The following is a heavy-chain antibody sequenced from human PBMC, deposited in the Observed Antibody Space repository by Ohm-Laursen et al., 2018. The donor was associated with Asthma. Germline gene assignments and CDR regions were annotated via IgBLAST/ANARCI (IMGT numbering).Heavy chain of an antibody. CDR1: GFTFSSYG. CDR2: IWYDGSNK. Sequence: SLRLSCAASGFTFSSYGMHWVRQAPDKGLEWVAVIWYDGSNKYYADSVKGRFTISRDNSKNTLYLQMSSLRAEDTAVYYCARDSSGCPDYWGQGTLVTVSS. J-gene: IGHJ4*02. V-gene: IGHV3-33*01. CDR3: ARDSSGCPDY. D-gene: IGHD6-19*01.